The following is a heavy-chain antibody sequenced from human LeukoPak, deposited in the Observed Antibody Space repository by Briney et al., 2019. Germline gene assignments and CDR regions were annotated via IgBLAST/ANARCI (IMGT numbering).Heavy chain of an antibody. J-gene: IGHJ4*02. D-gene: IGHD3/OR15-3a*01. CDR3: AKSLWAGRYYFDY. Sequence: GGSLRLSCAASGFPFSSYAMTWVRQAPGKGLEWVSSISGDGAITYHADSVKGRFTISRDNAKNTVYLEISILGAEDTAVYYCAKSLWAGRYYFDYWGQGTLVTVSS. V-gene: IGHV3-23*01. CDR2: ISGDGAIT. CDR1: GFPFSSYA.